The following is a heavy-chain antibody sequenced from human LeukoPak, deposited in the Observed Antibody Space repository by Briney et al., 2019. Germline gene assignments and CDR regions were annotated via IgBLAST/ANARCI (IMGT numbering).Heavy chain of an antibody. Sequence: GGSLRLSCAASGFTFDDYSLHWVRQAPGKGLEWVSLISWDGGSTYYADSVKGRFTISRDNAKNSLYLQMNSLRAEDTAVYYCARVLPLDYDFWSGYPRTLGMDVWGQGTTVTVSS. J-gene: IGHJ6*02. CDR2: ISWDGGST. CDR1: GFTFDDYS. V-gene: IGHV3-43*01. CDR3: ARVLPLDYDFWSGYPRTLGMDV. D-gene: IGHD3-3*01.